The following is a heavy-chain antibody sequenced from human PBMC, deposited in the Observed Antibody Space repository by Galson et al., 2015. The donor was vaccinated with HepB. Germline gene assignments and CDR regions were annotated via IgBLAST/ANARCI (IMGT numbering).Heavy chain of an antibody. J-gene: IGHJ4*02. CDR2: IIPIFGTA. D-gene: IGHD3-10*01. CDR1: GGTFSSYA. CDR3: ARAGGSGSYSPTLSLDY. V-gene: IGHV1-69*06. Sequence: SVKASCKASGGTFSSYAISWVRQAPGQGLEWMGGIIPIFGTANYAQKFQGRVTITADKSTSTAYMELSSLRSEDTAVYYCARAGGSGSYSPTLSLDYWGQGTLVTVSS.